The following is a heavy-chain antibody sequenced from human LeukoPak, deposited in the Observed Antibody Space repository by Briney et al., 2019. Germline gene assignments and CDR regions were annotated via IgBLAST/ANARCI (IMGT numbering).Heavy chain of an antibody. CDR2: IRYDGSNK. J-gene: IGHJ6*03. CDR1: GFTFSSYG. CDR3: AKGSDYSNRYYYYYYYMDV. Sequence: GSLRLSCAASGFTFSSYGMHWVRQAPGKGLEWVAFIRYDGSNKYYADSVKGRFTISRDNSKNTLYLQMNSLRAEDTAVYYCAKGSDYSNRYYYYYYYMDVWGKGTTVTVSS. D-gene: IGHD4-11*01. V-gene: IGHV3-30*02.